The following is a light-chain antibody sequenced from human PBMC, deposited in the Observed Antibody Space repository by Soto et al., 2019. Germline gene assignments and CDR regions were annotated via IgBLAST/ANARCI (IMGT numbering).Light chain of an antibody. CDR1: SSNIGAGYD. Sequence: QSVLTQPPSVSWAPGQRVTISCTVSSSNIGAGYDVHWYQQLPETAPKVVIYANSNRPSGVPDRFSGSKSGTSASLAITGLQAEDEADYYCQSYDSSLSGYVFGTGTKVTV. CDR2: ANS. CDR3: QSYDSSLSGYV. J-gene: IGLJ1*01. V-gene: IGLV1-40*01.